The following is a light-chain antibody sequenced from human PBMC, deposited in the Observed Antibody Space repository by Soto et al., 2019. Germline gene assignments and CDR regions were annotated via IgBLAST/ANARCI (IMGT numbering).Light chain of an antibody. Sequence: QSALTQPASVSGSPGQSITISCTGTGSDVGGYNYVSWYQQHPGKAPKLMIYDVSNRPSGVSNRFSGSKSGNTASLTISGLQAEDEADYYCSSYTSSSTLVGGGTKLTVL. CDR2: DVS. J-gene: IGLJ2*01. CDR1: GSDVGGYNY. V-gene: IGLV2-14*01. CDR3: SSYTSSSTL.